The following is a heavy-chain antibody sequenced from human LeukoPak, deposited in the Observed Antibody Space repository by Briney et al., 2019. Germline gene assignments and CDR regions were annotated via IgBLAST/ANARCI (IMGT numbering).Heavy chain of an antibody. J-gene: IGHJ4*02. CDR3: ARQDGGSSRGDY. CDR2: IYPGDSAT. V-gene: IGHV5-51*01. D-gene: IGHD4-23*01. Sequence: GESLKISCKGSGDRFTNSWIAWLRQMPGKDLEWMGIIYPGDSATRYSPSFRGQVTFSADKSINTAYLQWGSLKAADTAMYYCARQDGGSSRGDYWGQGTLVTVSS. CDR1: GDRFTNSW.